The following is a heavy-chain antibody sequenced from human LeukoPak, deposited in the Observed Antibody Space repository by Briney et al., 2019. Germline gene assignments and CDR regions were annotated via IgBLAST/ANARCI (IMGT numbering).Heavy chain of an antibody. J-gene: IGHJ4*02. V-gene: IGHV3-53*01. CDR3: ARDAYSSGWYSDY. Sequence: GGSLRLSCAASGFTVSSNYMSWVRQAPGKGLEWVSVIYSGGSTYYADSVKGQFTISRDNSKNTLYLQMNSLRAEDTAVYYCARDAYSSGWYSDYWGQGTLVTVSS. CDR2: IYSGGST. CDR1: GFTVSSNY. D-gene: IGHD6-19*01.